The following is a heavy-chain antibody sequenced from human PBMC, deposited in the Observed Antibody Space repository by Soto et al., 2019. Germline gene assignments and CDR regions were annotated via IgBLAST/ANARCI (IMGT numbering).Heavy chain of an antibody. CDR3: ASQYYYGSYNWFDP. D-gene: IGHD3-10*01. CDR2: IWYDGSNK. V-gene: IGHV3-33*01. CDR1: GFTFSSYC. Sequence: GGSLILSCGASGFTFSSYCMHWVRQAPGKGLEWVAVIWYDGSNKYYADSVKGRFTISRDNSKNTLYLQMNSLRAEDTAVYYCASQYYYGSYNWFDPWGQGTLVTVSS. J-gene: IGHJ5*02.